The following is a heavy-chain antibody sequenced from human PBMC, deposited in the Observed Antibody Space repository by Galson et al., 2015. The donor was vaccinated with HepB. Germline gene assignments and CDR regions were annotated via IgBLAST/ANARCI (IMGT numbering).Heavy chain of an antibody. CDR1: GGSISSGDNY. J-gene: IGHJ3*01. CDR3: ARDPLVYFTSSQGGFDL. D-gene: IGHD5/OR15-5a*01. CDR2: IYNNGAT. V-gene: IGHV4-30-4*01. Sequence: TLSLTCTVSGGSISSGDNYWSWIRQPPGKGLEWIAYIYNNGATYYNPSLKSRIGISIDTSSNQFSLRLSSVTAADTAVYYCARDPLVYFTSSQGGFDLWGQGTMVSVSS.